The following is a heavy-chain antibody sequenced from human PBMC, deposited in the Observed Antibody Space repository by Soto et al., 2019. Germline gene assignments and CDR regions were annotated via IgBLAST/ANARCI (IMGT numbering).Heavy chain of an antibody. J-gene: IGHJ4*02. Sequence: PSETLSLTCTVSGGSISSSSYYWGWIRQPPGKGLEWIGSIYYSGSTYYNPSLKSRVTISVDTSKNQFSLKLSSVTAADTAVYYCARTSGNVLRYFDWLFTFDYWGQGTLVTVSS. CDR3: ARTSGNVLRYFDWLFTFDY. V-gene: IGHV4-39*01. D-gene: IGHD3-9*01. CDR2: IYYSGST. CDR1: GGSISSSSYY.